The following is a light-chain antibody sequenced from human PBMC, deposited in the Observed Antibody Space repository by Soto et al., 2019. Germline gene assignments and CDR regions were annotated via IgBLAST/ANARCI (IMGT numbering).Light chain of an antibody. J-gene: IGKJ1*01. CDR2: ATS. Sequence: AIQMTQSPSSLSASVGDRVTITGRASQGIRNDLGGYQQRPGKAPKLLIYATSKLQTGVPSRFSGSGSGTDFTLTISSLQPEDFATYYCLQDYSYPRTFGQGTKVEIK. CDR3: LQDYSYPRT. CDR1: QGIRND. V-gene: IGKV1-6*01.